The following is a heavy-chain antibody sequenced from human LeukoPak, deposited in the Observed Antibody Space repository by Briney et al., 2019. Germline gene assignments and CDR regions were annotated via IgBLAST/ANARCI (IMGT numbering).Heavy chain of an antibody. CDR1: GGSISSSSYY. Sequence: SETLSLTCTVSGGSISSSSYYWGWIRQPPGKGLEWIGSIYYSGSTYYNPSLKSRVTISVDTSKNQFSLKLSSVTAADTAVYYCARLPRIAAAGPFFDYWGQGTLVTVSS. D-gene: IGHD6-13*01. V-gene: IGHV4-39*01. CDR3: ARLPRIAAAGPFFDY. CDR2: IYYSGST. J-gene: IGHJ4*02.